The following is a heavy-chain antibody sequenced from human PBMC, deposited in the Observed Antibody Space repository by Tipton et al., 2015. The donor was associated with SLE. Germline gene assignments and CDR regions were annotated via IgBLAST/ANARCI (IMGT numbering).Heavy chain of an antibody. Sequence: TLSLTCAVYGGSFSGYYWSWIRQPPGKGLEWIGSIYHSGSPNYNPSLKSRVTISVDTSKNQFSLKLSSVTAADTAVYYCARGPEVYNWNYDGNVWGKGTTVTVSS. CDR1: GGSFSGYY. CDR2: IYHSGSP. J-gene: IGHJ6*04. V-gene: IGHV4-34*01. CDR3: ARGPEVYNWNYDGNV. D-gene: IGHD1-7*01.